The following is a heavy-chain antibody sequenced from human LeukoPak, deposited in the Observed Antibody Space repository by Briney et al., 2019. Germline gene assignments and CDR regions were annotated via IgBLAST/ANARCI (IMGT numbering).Heavy chain of an antibody. CDR2: ISYDGSNK. Sequence: GRSLRLSCAASGFTFSSYAMHWVRQAPGKGLEWVAVISYDGSNKYYADSVKGRFTISRDNSKNTLYLQMNSLRAEDTAVYYCARGNVLRYFDWLSSGPNFDYWGQGTLVTVSS. CDR1: GFTFSSYA. J-gene: IGHJ4*02. D-gene: IGHD3-9*01. V-gene: IGHV3-30-3*01. CDR3: ARGNVLRYFDWLSSGPNFDY.